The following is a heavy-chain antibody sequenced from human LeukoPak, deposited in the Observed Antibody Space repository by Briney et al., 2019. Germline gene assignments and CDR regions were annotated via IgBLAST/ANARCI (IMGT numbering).Heavy chain of an antibody. CDR1: GFTFSSYE. Sequence: PGGSLRLSCAASGFTFSSYEMNWVRQAPGKGLEWVSYISSSGTTIYYADSVKGRFTISRDNAKNSLYLQMNSLRAEDTAVYYCARDGLFGYYFGSGSRNDAFEIWGQGIMVTVSS. J-gene: IGHJ3*02. CDR3: ARDGLFGYYFGSGSRNDAFEI. CDR2: ISSSGTTI. D-gene: IGHD3-10*01. V-gene: IGHV3-48*03.